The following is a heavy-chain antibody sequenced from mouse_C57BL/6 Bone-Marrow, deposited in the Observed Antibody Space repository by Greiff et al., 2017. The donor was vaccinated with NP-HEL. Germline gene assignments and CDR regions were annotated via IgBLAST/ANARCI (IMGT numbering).Heavy chain of an antibody. CDR3: AKSNYDCLYYLDY. CDR1: GFTFSDYG. CDR2: ISSGSSTI. V-gene: IGHV5-17*01. J-gene: IGHJ2*01. Sequence: EVKLVESGGGLVKPGGSLKLSCAASGFTFSDYGMHWVRQAPEKGLEWVAYISSGSSTIYYADTVKGRFTISRYNAKNTLFLQMTSLRSEDTAMYYCAKSNYDCLYYLDYWGQGTTLTVSS. D-gene: IGHD2-4*01.